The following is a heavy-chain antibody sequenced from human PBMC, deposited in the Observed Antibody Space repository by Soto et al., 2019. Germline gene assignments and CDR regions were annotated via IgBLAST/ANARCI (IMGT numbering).Heavy chain of an antibody. Sequence: QVQLQESGPGLVXPXXTLSLTCTVSGGSISSYYWSWIRQPPGKGLEWIGYIYYSGSTNYNPSLKSRVTISVDTSKNQFSLKLSSVTAADTAVYYCARRYGWAFDIWGQGTMVTVSS. CDR2: IYYSGST. J-gene: IGHJ3*02. D-gene: IGHD3-16*01. V-gene: IGHV4-59*08. CDR1: GGSISSYY. CDR3: ARRYGWAFDI.